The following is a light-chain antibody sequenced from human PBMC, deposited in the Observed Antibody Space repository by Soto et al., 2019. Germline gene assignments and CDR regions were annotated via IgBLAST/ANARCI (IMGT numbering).Light chain of an antibody. J-gene: IGLJ2*01. CDR2: DVF. CDR1: SSDVCGYSY. Sequence: QSALTQPASVSGSPGQSITISCTGTSSDVCGYSYVSWYQQHPGKAPKLIIYDVFSRPSGVSTRFSGSKSGNTASLTISGLQADDEADYYCSSYSSANTLGVFGGGTKLTVL. V-gene: IGLV2-14*01. CDR3: SSYSSANTLGV.